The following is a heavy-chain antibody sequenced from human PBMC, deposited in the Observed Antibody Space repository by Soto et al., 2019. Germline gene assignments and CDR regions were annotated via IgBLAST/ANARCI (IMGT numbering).Heavy chain of an antibody. V-gene: IGHV3-30*18. CDR2: ISYDGSNK. CDR3: AKMVVAAVLPNDAFDI. D-gene: IGHD2-15*01. J-gene: IGHJ3*02. CDR1: GFTFSSYG. Sequence: GGSLRLSCAASGFTFSSYGMHWVRQAPGKGLEWVAVISYDGSNKYYADSVKGRFTISRDNSKNTLYLQMNSLRAEDAAVYYCAKMVVAAVLPNDAFDIWGQGTMVTVSS.